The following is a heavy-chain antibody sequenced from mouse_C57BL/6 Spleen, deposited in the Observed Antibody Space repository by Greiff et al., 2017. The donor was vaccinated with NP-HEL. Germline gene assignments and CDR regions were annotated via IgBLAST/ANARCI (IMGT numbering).Heavy chain of an antibody. V-gene: IGHV1-7*01. D-gene: IGHD2-3*01. CDR2: INPSSGYT. J-gene: IGHJ2*01. CDR3: ARSGDGYLYCFDY. Sequence: QVQLQQSGAELAKPGASVKLSCKASGYTFTSYWMHWVKQRPGQGLEWIGYINPSSGYTNYNQKFKDKATLTADKSSSTAYMQLSSLTYEDSAVYYGARSGDGYLYCFDYWGQGTTLTVSS. CDR1: GYTFTSYW.